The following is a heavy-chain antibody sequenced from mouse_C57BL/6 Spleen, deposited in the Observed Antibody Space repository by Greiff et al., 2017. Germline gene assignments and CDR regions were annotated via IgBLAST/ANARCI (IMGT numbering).Heavy chain of an antibody. D-gene: IGHD3-2*02. CDR3: ARGDSSGYWFAY. V-gene: IGHV1-22*01. CDR2: INPNNGGT. Sequence: VQLQQSGPELVKPGASVKMSCKASGYTFTDYNMHWVKQSHGQSLEWIGYINPNNGGTSYNQKFKGKATLTVNKSSSTAYMELRSLTSDDSAVYYCARGDSSGYWFAYWGQGTLVTVSA. CDR1: GYTFTDYN. J-gene: IGHJ3*01.